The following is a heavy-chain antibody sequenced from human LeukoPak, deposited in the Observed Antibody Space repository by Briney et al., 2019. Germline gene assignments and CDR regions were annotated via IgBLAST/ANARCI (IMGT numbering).Heavy chain of an antibody. CDR2: IYYSGST. Sequence: PSETLSLTCTVSGGSISSSSYYWGWIRQPPGKGLEWIGSIYYSGSTYYNPSLKSRVTISVDTSKKQFSLKLSSVTAADTAVYYCARNFRGGSTFLDYWGQGIPVTVSS. J-gene: IGHJ4*02. CDR1: GGSISSSSYY. V-gene: IGHV4-39*07. D-gene: IGHD5/OR15-5a*01. CDR3: ARNFRGGSTFLDY.